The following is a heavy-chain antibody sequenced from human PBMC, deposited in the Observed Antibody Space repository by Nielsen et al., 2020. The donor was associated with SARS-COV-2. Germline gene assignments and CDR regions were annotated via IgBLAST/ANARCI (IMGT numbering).Heavy chain of an antibody. V-gene: IGHV1-3*01. CDR3: ARESVYDSSGYYRPDAFDI. CDR2: INAGNGNT. CDR1: GYTFTSYA. D-gene: IGHD3-22*01. Sequence: ASVKVSCKASGYTFTSYAMHWVRQAPGQRLEWMGWINAGNGNTKYSQKFQGRVTITRDTSASTAYMELSSLRSEDTAVYYCARESVYDSSGYYRPDAFDIWGQGTMVTVSS. J-gene: IGHJ3*02.